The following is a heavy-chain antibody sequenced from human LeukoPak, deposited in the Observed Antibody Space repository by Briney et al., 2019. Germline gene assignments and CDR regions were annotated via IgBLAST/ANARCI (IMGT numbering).Heavy chain of an antibody. CDR3: ARVRGSGSQGSLVYFDD. V-gene: IGHV3-7*04. Sequence: GGSLRLSCAASGFTLSTYWMSWVRQAPGKGLEWVANIKQDGSEKYYVDSVKGRFTISRDNAKNSLYLQMNSLRAEDTAVYYCARVRGSGSQGSLVYFDDWGQGTLVTVPS. CDR2: IKQDGSEK. CDR1: GFTLSTYW. J-gene: IGHJ4*02. D-gene: IGHD1-26*01.